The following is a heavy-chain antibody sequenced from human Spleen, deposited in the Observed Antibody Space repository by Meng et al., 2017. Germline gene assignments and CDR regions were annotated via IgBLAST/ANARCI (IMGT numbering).Heavy chain of an antibody. CDR1: GFSFSSYA. D-gene: IGHD3-10*01. CDR3: AKYSYGLGDYFDY. Sequence: EVELGESGGGVGQPVGVLRLSCAASGFSFSSYAMSWGRHAPGKGLEWVSALSGGGFTTYYADSVKGRFTISRHNSKNTLYLQMNSLRAEDTALYYCAKYSYGLGDYFDYWGQGALVTVSS. CDR2: LSGGGFTT. J-gene: IGHJ4*02. V-gene: IGHV3-23*04.